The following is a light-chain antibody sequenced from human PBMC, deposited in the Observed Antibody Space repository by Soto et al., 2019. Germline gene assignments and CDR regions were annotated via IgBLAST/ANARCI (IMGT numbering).Light chain of an antibody. CDR1: QSLSNNY. J-gene: IGKJ2*01. CDR3: QQYGDSPPYT. V-gene: IGKV3-20*01. CDR2: DPS. Sequence: EIVLTQSPGTLSLSPGERATLSCRASQSLSNNYLAWYQQKPGQAPRLLMYDPSTRATGIPDRFSGSGSGTDFTLTISRLEPEDFAVYYCQQYGDSPPYTFGQGTKLEI.